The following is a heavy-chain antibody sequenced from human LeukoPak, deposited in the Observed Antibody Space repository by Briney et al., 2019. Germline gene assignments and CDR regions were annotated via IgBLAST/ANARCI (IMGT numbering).Heavy chain of an antibody. J-gene: IGHJ4*02. CDR3: ARLPGASRPRYYFDY. CDR2: ISDRGST. CDR1: GSSFNSGYY. V-gene: IGHV4-38-2*02. D-gene: IGHD6-6*01. Sequence: PSETLSLTCIVSGSSFNSGYYWGWIRQPPGKGLEWIGTISDRGSTYNNPSRKSRVTISVDTSKNQLSLKLTSVTAPDTAVYYCARLPGASRPRYYFDYWGQGTLVTVSS.